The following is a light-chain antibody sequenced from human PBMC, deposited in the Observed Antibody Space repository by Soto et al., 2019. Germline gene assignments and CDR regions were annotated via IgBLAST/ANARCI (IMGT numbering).Light chain of an antibody. J-gene: IGKJ5*01. V-gene: IGKV2-28*01. CDR2: LGS. Sequence: DIVMTQSPLSLPVTPGEPASISCRSSQSLLHSNGYNYLDWYLQKPGQSPQLLIYLGSNRDSGVPDRFSGGGSGTDFTLKISRVEAEDVGVYYCMPALQTPPTFCQGTRLEIK. CDR1: QSLLHSNGYNY. CDR3: MPALQTPPT.